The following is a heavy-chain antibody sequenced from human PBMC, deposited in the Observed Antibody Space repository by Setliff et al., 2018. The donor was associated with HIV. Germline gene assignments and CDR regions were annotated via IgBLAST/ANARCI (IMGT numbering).Heavy chain of an antibody. V-gene: IGHV1-3*01. CDR1: GYTFTTYA. Sequence: ASVKVSCKASGYTFTTYAIHWVRQAPGQRLEWMGWINAGNGDTKYSQKFQGRVTITTDESTSTAYMELSSLRSEDTAVYYCARVMITFGGSYAFDIWGQGTMVTVSS. CDR3: ARVMITFGGSYAFDI. J-gene: IGHJ3*02. CDR2: INAGNGDT. D-gene: IGHD3-16*01.